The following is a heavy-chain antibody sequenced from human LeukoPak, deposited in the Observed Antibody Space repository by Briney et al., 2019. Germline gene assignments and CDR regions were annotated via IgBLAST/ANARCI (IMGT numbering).Heavy chain of an antibody. V-gene: IGHV1-18*01. D-gene: IGHD2-2*02. J-gene: IGHJ5*02. CDR2: ISAYNGNT. Sequence: ASVKVSCKASGYTFTSYGISWVRQAPGQGLEWMGWISAYNGNTNYAQKLQGRVTMITDTSTSTAYMELRSLRSDDTAVYYCARLGGYCSGTSCYKAWFDPWGQGTLVTVSS. CDR1: GYTFTSYG. CDR3: ARLGGYCSGTSCYKAWFDP.